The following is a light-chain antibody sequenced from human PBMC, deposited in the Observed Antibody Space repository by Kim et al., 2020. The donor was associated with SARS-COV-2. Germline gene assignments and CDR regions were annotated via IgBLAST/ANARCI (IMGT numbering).Light chain of an antibody. V-gene: IGKV1-39*01. CDR3: QQSSTTSWT. J-gene: IGKJ1*01. Sequence: ASVGDTVTITCRASQTINTYLNWYQQRPGNAPKLLTYAASILQSGVPSRFSGSGSGTDFTLTISSLQPEDLATDFCQQSSTTSWTFGQGAQVDIK. CDR2: AAS. CDR1: QTINTY.